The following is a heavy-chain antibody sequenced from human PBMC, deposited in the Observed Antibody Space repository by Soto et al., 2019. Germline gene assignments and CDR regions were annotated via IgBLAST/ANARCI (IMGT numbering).Heavy chain of an antibody. CDR1: GFSLSASGMN. D-gene: IGHD6-13*01. CDR3: VHSRQQVPKDIFEM. J-gene: IGHJ3*02. Sequence: SGPTLVNPTQTLTLTCTFSGFSLSASGMNVGWIRQPPGKALEWLTLIYWNDDKRYNPSLKSRLTITKDTSENQVVLTMTNMDPVDTATYYWVHSRQQVPKDIFEMWAQGTMVTVSP. V-gene: IGHV2-5*01. CDR2: IYWNDDK.